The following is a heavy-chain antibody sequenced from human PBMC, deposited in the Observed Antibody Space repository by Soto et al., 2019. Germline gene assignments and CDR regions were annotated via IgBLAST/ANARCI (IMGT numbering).Heavy chain of an antibody. D-gene: IGHD2-2*02. CDR3: ARGSCSSTSCYKEYYFDL. CDR2: IIPMFGTS. J-gene: IGHJ4*02. Sequence: QVQLVQSGAEVKKPGSSVKVSCKASGGTFSGYAISWVRQAPGQGLEWMGEIIPMFGTSNYAQKFQGRVTIPADESKSTAYMELSSLRSEDTAVYYCARGSCSSTSCYKEYYFDLWGQGTLVTVSS. CDR1: GGTFSGYA. V-gene: IGHV1-69*01.